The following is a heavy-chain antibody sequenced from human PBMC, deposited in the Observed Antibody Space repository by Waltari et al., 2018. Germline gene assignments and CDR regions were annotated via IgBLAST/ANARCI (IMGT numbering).Heavy chain of an antibody. CDR3: ARTGARWLQFAAFDI. V-gene: IGHV3-7*01. D-gene: IGHD5-12*01. CDR2: INQDGSEE. J-gene: IGHJ3*02. Sequence: EVLLVESGGGLVQTGGSLRLSCAASRFPFSNYWMTWVRQDPGRGLEWVANINQDGSEEYYVDSVKGRFTISRDNAKNSLYLEMKTLRAEDTAIYYCARTGARWLQFAAFDIWGQGTMVTVSS. CDR1: RFPFSNYW.